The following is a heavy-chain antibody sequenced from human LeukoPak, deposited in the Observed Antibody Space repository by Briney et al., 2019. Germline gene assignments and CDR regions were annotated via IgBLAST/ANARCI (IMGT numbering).Heavy chain of an antibody. CDR1: GFTFSSYG. CDR2: IRYDGSNK. D-gene: IGHD5-12*01. CDR3: AKCYGDGDYSSPFDY. J-gene: IGHJ4*02. V-gene: IGHV3-30*02. Sequence: PGGSLRLSCAASGFTFSSYGMHWVRQAPGKGLEWVAFIRYDGSNKYYADSVKGRFTISRDNSKNTLYLQMNSLRAEDTAVYYCAKCYGDGDYSSPFDYWGQGTLVTVSS.